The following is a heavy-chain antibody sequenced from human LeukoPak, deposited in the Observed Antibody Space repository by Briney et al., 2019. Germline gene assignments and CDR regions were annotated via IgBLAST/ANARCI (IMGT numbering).Heavy chain of an antibody. D-gene: IGHD1-26*01. V-gene: IGHV1-46*01. J-gene: IGHJ6*03. CDR1: GYTFTSYY. CDR3: ARDAGGSYLFYYYYYMDV. Sequence: ASVKVSCKASGYTFTSYYMHWVRQAPGQGLEWMGIINPSGGSTSYAQKFQGRVTMTRDMSTSTVYMELSSLRSEDTAVYYCARDAGGSYLFYYYYYMDVWGKGTTVTVSS. CDR2: INPSGGST.